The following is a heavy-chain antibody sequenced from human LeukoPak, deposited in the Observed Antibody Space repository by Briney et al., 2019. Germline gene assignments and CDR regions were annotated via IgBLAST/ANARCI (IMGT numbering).Heavy chain of an antibody. Sequence: PSETLSLTCAVSGGSISSSNWWSWVRQPPGKGLEWIGEIYHSGSTIYNPFLKSRVTISVDKSKNQFSLKLSSVTAADTAVYYCARDRHYGYYYYGMDVWGQGTTVTVSS. CDR3: ARDRHYGYYYYGMDV. D-gene: IGHD3-10*01. J-gene: IGHJ6*02. CDR2: IYHSGST. CDR1: GGSISSSNW. V-gene: IGHV4-4*02.